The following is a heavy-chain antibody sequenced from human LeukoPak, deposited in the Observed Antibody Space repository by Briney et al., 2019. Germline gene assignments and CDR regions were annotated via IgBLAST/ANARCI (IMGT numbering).Heavy chain of an antibody. CDR2: IKQDGSEK. CDR3: ARPRTVTTRFAPIDY. V-gene: IGHV3-7*03. J-gene: IGHJ4*02. CDR1: GFTFSNYA. D-gene: IGHD4-17*01. Sequence: GGSLRLSCAASGFTFSNYAMDWVRQAPGKGLEWVANIKQDGSEKYYVDSVKGRFTISRDNANNSLCLQMNSLRAEDTAVYYCARPRTVTTRFAPIDYWGQGTLVTVSS.